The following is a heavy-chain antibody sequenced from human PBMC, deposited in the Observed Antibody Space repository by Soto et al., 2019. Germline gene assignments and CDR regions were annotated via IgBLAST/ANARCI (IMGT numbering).Heavy chain of an antibody. D-gene: IGHD5-18*01. CDR3: ARGRLYSYGYWFLYFDY. V-gene: IGHV4-39*07. CDR2: INNSGST. CDR1: GGSISSGGYY. Sequence: SETLSLTCTVSGGSISSGGYYWSWIRQHPGKGLEWIGEINNSGSTNYNPSLKSRVTISVDTSKNQFSLKLSSVTAADTAVYYCARGRLYSYGYWFLYFDYWGQGTLVTVSS. J-gene: IGHJ4*02.